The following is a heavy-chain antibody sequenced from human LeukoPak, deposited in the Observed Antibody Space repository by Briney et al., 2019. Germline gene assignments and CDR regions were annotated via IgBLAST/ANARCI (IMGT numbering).Heavy chain of an antibody. D-gene: IGHD5-12*01. Sequence: SETLSLTCTVSGGSISSSSYYWGWIRQPPGKGLEWIGYIYYSGSTNYNPSLKSRVTISVDTSKNQFSLQLSSVTAADTAVYYCAREIVATTKRPYYYYYMDVWGKGTTVTISS. CDR3: AREIVATTKRPYYYYYMDV. CDR1: GGSISSSSYY. J-gene: IGHJ6*03. V-gene: IGHV4-61*01. CDR2: IYYSGST.